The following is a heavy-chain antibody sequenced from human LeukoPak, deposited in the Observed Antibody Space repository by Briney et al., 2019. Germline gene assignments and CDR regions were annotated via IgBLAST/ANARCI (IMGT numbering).Heavy chain of an antibody. V-gene: IGHV3-23*01. CDR2: ISGAGYTG. CDR1: GFTFNTYA. J-gene: IGHJ4*02. D-gene: IGHD3-22*01. CDR3: AKGTSRYESGGYPDY. Sequence: GGSLRLSCAASGFTFNTYAMTWVRQAPGKGLEWVSGISGAGYTGYYADSVKGRFTISRDTFKNILYLQMNNLRAEDSAIYYCAKGTSRYESGGYPDYWGQGTLVTVSS.